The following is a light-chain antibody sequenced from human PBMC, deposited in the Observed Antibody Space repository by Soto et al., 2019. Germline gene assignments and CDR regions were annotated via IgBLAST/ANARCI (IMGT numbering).Light chain of an antibody. CDR1: QSVSSSY. CDR3: QQYGSSGT. J-gene: IGKJ1*01. CDR2: GAS. Sequence: GLTKTKGTLSLSPGERATLSCRASQSVSSSYLAWYQQKPGQAPRLLIYGASNRATGIPDRFSGSGSGTDFTLTISRLEPEDFAVYYCQQYGSSGTFGQGANVAIK. V-gene: IGKV3-20*01.